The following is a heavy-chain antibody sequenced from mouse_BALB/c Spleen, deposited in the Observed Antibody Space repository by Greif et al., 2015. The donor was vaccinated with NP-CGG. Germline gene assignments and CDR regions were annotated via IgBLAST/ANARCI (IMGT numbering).Heavy chain of an antibody. J-gene: IGHJ2*01. V-gene: IGHV1-69*02. CDR1: GYTFTSYW. Sequence: VQLQQSGAELVRPGASVKPSCKASGYTFTSYWINWVKQRPGQGLEWIGNIYPSDSYTNYNQKFKDKATLTVDKSSSTAYMQLSSPTSEDSAVYYCTRSEGNYYFDYWGQGTTLTVSS. D-gene: IGHD2-1*01. CDR3: TRSEGNYYFDY. CDR2: IYPSDSYT.